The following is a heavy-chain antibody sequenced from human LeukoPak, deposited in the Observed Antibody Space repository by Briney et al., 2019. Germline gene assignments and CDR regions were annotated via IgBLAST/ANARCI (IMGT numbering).Heavy chain of an antibody. D-gene: IGHD1-26*01. CDR2: IRYDGSNK. CDR1: GFTFSSYA. Sequence: PGGSLRLSCAASGFTFSSYAMHWVRQAPGKGLEWVSFIRYDGSNKYYADSVKGRFTISRDNSKNTLYLQMNSLRAEDTAVYYCARASSGSYGYWGQGTLVTVSS. J-gene: IGHJ4*02. CDR3: ARASSGSYGY. V-gene: IGHV3-30*02.